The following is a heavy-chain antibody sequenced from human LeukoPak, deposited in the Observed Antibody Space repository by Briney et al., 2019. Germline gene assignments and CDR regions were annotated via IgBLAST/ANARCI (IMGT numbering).Heavy chain of an antibody. D-gene: IGHD3-16*02. J-gene: IGHJ4*02. CDR2: IYYSGST. CDR1: GGSISSYY. CDR3: GRHAGSPFGGVIVFEGFDY. Sequence: PSETLSLTCTVSGGSISSYYWSWIRQPPGKGLEWIGYIYYSGSTNYNPSLKSRVTISVDTSKNQFSLKLSSVTAADTAVYYCGRHAGSPFGGVIVFEGFDYWGQGTLVTVSS. V-gene: IGHV4-59*08.